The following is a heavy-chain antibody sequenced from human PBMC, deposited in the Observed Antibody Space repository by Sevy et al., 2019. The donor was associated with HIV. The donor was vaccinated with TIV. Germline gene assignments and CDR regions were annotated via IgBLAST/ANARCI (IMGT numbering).Heavy chain of an antibody. Sequence: GGSLRLSCAASGFSFSNYAMHWVRQAPGKGLEWVAVISYDGRNKYYADSVKGQFTISRDNSKNTLYLQMNSLRAEDTAVYYCAGGGGEVRGTGGVDYWGQGTLVTVSS. V-gene: IGHV3-30*04. CDR3: AGGGGEVRGTGGVDY. CDR1: GFSFSNYA. D-gene: IGHD3-16*01. CDR2: ISYDGRNK. J-gene: IGHJ4*02.